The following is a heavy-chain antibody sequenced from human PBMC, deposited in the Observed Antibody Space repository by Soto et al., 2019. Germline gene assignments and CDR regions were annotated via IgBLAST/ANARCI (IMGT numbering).Heavy chain of an antibody. CDR1: GYVFTADY. Sequence: ASVKVSCKASGYVFTADYIHWVRQAPGQGLEWMGWINTNSGGTHYAQEFQGRVTMTRETNISTAYMELRSLTFDDTAVYYCAKDPPWGSGTALDYYFYGMAVWGQGTSVTVSS. J-gene: IGHJ6*02. CDR3: AKDPPWGSGTALDYYFYGMAV. D-gene: IGHD3-10*01. V-gene: IGHV1-2*02. CDR2: INTNSGGT.